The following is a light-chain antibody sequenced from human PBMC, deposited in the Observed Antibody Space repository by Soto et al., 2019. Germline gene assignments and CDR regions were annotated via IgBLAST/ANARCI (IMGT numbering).Light chain of an antibody. CDR1: QSVSSY. CDR2: DAS. Sequence: EIVLTQSPASLSLSPGERATLSCRASQSVSSYLAWYQQKPGQAPRLLIYDASNRATGIPARFSGSGTGTDFTLTISSLEPEDFAVYYCQQRSNWPPRLTFGGGTKVDIK. V-gene: IGKV3-11*01. J-gene: IGKJ4*01. CDR3: QQRSNWPPRLT.